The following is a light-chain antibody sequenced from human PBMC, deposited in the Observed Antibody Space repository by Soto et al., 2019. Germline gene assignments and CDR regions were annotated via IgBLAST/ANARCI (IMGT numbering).Light chain of an antibody. J-gene: IGLJ1*01. V-gene: IGLV2-23*01. CDR1: SSDVGSYNL. Sequence: QPVLTQPASVSGSPGQSITISCTGTSSDVGSYNLVSWYQQLPGKAPKLMIFGGTKRPSGVSSRFSGSKSGNTASLTISGLQAEDEADYYCCSYAGSSTLYVFGTGTKVTVL. CDR2: GGT. CDR3: CSYAGSSTLYV.